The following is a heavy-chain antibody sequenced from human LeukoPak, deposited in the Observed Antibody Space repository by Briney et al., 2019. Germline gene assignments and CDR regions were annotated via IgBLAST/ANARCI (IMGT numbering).Heavy chain of an antibody. CDR2: ISSSSIYI. V-gene: IGHV3-21*01. D-gene: IGHD3-10*01. CDR3: AEDDDYYGSGTPGY. J-gene: IGHJ4*02. Sequence: GGSLRLSCAASGFAFSSHSINWVRQAPGKGLEWVSTISSSSIYIYYADSVKGRFTISRDNSKNTLYLQMNSLRAEDTAVYYCAEDDDYYGSGTPGYWGQGTLVTVSS. CDR1: GFAFSSHS.